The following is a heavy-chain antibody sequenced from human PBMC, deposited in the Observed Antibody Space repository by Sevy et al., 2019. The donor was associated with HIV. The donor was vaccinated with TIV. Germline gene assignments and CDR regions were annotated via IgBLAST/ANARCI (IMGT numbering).Heavy chain of an antibody. CDR3: AKQGGYCSNGVCYRAFDY. J-gene: IGHJ4*02. V-gene: IGHV3-9*01. Sequence: SLKISCAASGFTFDDYAMYWVRQVPGKGLEWVSGITWSSNAIDYADSVKGRFTITRDNAKSSLFLQMNSLRPEETAVYYCAKQGGYCSNGVCYRAFDYWGQGTLVTVSS. D-gene: IGHD2-8*01. CDR2: ITWSSNAI. CDR1: GFTFDDYA.